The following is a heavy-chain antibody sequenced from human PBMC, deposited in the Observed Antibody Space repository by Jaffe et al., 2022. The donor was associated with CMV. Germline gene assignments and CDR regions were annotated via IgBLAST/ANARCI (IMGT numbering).Heavy chain of an antibody. Sequence: EVQLVESGGGLVKPGGSLRLSCAASGFTFSSYSMNWVRQAPGKGLEWVSSISSSSSYIYYADSVKGRFTISRDNAKNSLYLQMNSLRAEDTAVYYCARDRNCSSTSCYDYYYYGMDVWGQGTTVTVSS. V-gene: IGHV3-21*01. CDR3: ARDRNCSSTSCYDYYYYGMDV. D-gene: IGHD2-2*01. CDR2: ISSSSSYI. J-gene: IGHJ6*02. CDR1: GFTFSSYS.